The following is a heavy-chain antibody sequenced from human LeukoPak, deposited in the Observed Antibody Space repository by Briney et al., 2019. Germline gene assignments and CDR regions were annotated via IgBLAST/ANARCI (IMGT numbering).Heavy chain of an antibody. D-gene: IGHD3-10*01. CDR2: VYYTGNT. J-gene: IGHJ6*03. CDR1: GGSISSYF. Sequence: PSETLSLTCTVSGGSISSYFWSWIRQSPGKGLEWIGYVYYTGNTNYNPSLKSRVTISVDTSENQFSLRPSSVTAADTAVYYCARASGSYSSMDVWGKGTTVTVSS. V-gene: IGHV4-59*01. CDR3: ARASGSYSSMDV.